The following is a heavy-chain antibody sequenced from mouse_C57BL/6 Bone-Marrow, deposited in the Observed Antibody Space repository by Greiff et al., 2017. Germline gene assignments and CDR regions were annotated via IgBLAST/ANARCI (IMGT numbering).Heavy chain of an antibody. D-gene: IGHD4-1*01. V-gene: IGHV3-6*01. J-gene: IGHJ2*01. CDR3: ARAELGLYYFDY. CDR1: GYSITSGYY. CDR2: ISYDGSN. Sequence: EVQLQESGPGLVKPSQSLSLTCSVTGYSITSGYYWNWIRQFPGNKLEWMGYISYDGSNNYNPSLKNRISITRDTSKNQFFLKLNSVTTEDTATYYCARAELGLYYFDYWGQGTTLTVSS.